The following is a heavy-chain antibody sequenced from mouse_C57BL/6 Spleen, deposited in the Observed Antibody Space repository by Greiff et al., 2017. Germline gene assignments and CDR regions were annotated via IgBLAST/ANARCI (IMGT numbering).Heavy chain of an antibody. J-gene: IGHJ4*01. CDR2: IYPSDSET. CDR1: GYTFTSYW. V-gene: IGHV1-61*01. CDR3: ARRGLLREGAMDY. D-gene: IGHD1-1*01. Sequence: QVQLQQPGAELVRPGSSVKLSCKASGYTFTSYWMDWVKQRPGQGLEWIGNIYPSDSETHYNQKFKDKATLTVDKSSSTAYMQLSSLTSEDSAVYYCARRGLLREGAMDYWGQGTSVTVSS.